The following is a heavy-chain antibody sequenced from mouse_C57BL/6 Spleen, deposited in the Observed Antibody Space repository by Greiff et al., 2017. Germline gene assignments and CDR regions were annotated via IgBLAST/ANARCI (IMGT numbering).Heavy chain of an antibody. V-gene: IGHV1-22*01. CDR3: ARGGYWYFDV. CDR1: GYTFTDYN. Sequence: VHVKQSGPELVKPGASVKMSCKASGYTFTDYNMHWVKQSHGKSLEWIGYINPNNGGTSYNQKFKGKATLTVNKSSSTAYMELRSLTSEDSAVYYCARGGYWYFDVWGTGTTVTVSS. CDR2: INPNNGGT. J-gene: IGHJ1*03.